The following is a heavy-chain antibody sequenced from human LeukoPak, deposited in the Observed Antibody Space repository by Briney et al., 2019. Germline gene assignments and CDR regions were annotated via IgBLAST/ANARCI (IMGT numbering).Heavy chain of an antibody. V-gene: IGHV3-23*01. CDR3: AKSDYYDSSGHPSSFDY. CDR2: ISGSGDTT. CDR1: GFPFSSYA. J-gene: IGHJ4*02. Sequence: GGSLRLSCAASGFPFSSYAMSWARQAPGKGLEWVSVISGSGDTTYYADSVKGRFTISRDEFKNTLYLKMNSLRAEDTAVYYCAKSDYYDSSGHPSSFDYWGQGSLVTVSS. D-gene: IGHD3-22*01.